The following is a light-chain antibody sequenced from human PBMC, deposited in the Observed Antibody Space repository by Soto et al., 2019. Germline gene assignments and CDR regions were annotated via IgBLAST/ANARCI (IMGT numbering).Light chain of an antibody. CDR1: SSDVGGYKY. CDR3: SSYAGSNNLGV. Sequence: QSALTQPPSASGSPGQSVTISCTGTSSDVGGYKYVSWYQQHPGKAPKLMIYEVSKRPSRVPDRFSGSKSGNTASLTVSGLQAEDEADYYCSSYAGSNNLGVFGGGTKLTVL. V-gene: IGLV2-8*01. CDR2: EVS. J-gene: IGLJ2*01.